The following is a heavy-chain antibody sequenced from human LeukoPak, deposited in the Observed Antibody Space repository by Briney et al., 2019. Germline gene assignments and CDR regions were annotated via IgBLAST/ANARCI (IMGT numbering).Heavy chain of an antibody. D-gene: IGHD1-14*01. CDR3: ARGVAGVYFYYYMDV. V-gene: IGHV1-2*02. CDR2: INPNNGGT. Sequence: ASVKVSCKASGYTFTGYYMHWVRQAPGQWLEWMGWINPNNGGTNYAQKFQGRVTMTRDTSISTAYMELSRLRSDDTAVYYCARGVAGVYFYYYMDVWGKGTTVTVSS. CDR1: GYTFTGYY. J-gene: IGHJ6*03.